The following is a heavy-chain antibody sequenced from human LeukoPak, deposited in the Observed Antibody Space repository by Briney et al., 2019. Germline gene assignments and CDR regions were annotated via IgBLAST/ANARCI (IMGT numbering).Heavy chain of an antibody. J-gene: IGHJ4*02. CDR1: GYTFTGYY. V-gene: IGHV1-2*02. CDR2: INPNSGGT. Sequence: GASVKVSCKASGYTFTGYYMHWVRQAPGQGLEWMGWINPNSGGTNYAQKFQGRVTMTRDTSISTAYMELSRLRSDDTAVYYCARERTMIVVADLDYWGQGTLVTVSS. CDR3: ARERTMIVVADLDY. D-gene: IGHD3-22*01.